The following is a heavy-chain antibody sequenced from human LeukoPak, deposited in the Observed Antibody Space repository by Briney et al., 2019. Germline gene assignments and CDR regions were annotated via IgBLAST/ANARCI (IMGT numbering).Heavy chain of an antibody. Sequence: GGSLRLSCAASGFTFSSYAMHWVRQAPGKGLEWVAVISYDGSNKYYADSEKGRFTISRDNSKNTLYLQMNSLRAEDTAVYYCARARTSAHRNYLDYWGQGTLVTVSS. J-gene: IGHJ4*02. CDR3: ARARTSAHRNYLDY. D-gene: IGHD1-7*01. V-gene: IGHV3-30*04. CDR1: GFTFSSYA. CDR2: ISYDGSNK.